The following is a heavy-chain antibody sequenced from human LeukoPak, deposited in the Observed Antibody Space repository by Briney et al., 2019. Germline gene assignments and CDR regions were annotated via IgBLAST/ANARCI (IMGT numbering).Heavy chain of an antibody. D-gene: IGHD5-24*01. V-gene: IGHV4-31*03. CDR3: ARAEMVTTVGWFDP. J-gene: IGHJ5*02. CDR1: GGSISNSGYY. Sequence: SETLSLTCTVSGGSISNSGYYWGWIRQHPGKGLEWIGYIYYSGSTYYNPSLKSRVTISVDTSKNQFSLKLSSVTVADTAVYYCARAEMVTTVGWFDPWGQGTLVNVSS. CDR2: IYYSGST.